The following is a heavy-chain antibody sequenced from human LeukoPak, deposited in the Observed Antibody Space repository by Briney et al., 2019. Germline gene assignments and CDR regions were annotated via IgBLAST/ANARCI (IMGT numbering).Heavy chain of an antibody. CDR3: ARDRYVWGSYRYHDY. CDR2: IKQDGSEK. CDR1: GFTFSSYW. V-gene: IGHV3-7*01. D-gene: IGHD3-16*02. Sequence: PGGSLRLSCAASGFTFSSYWMSWVRQAPGKGLEWVANIKQDGSEKYYVDSVKGRFTISKDNAKDSLYLQMNSLRAEDTAVYYCARDRYVWGSYRYHDYWGQGTLVTVSS. J-gene: IGHJ4*02.